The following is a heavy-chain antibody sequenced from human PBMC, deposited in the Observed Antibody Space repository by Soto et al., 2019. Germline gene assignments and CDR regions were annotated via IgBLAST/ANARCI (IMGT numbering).Heavy chain of an antibody. V-gene: IGHV4-34*01. J-gene: IGHJ2*01. D-gene: IGHD3-9*01. CDR3: ARESHDILTGPPWVWYFDL. CDR1: GGAFRGYY. Sequence: QVQLQQWGAGPVRPLETLSPTCGVSGGAFRGYYWAWIRQAPGKGLEWIGEINDCGSINYNPYLKSRVSISVDTSKNHYSLNLRSVTAADTAVYYCARESHDILTGPPWVWYFDLWGRGTLVTVSS. CDR2: INDCGSI.